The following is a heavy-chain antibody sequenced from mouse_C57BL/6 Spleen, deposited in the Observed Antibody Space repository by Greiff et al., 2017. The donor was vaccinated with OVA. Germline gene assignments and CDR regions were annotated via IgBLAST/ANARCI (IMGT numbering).Heavy chain of an antibody. J-gene: IGHJ1*03. CDR2: INPNYGTT. D-gene: IGHD1-1*01. Sequence: EVQLVESGPELVKPGASVKISCKASGYSFTDYNMNWVKQSNGKSLEWIGVINPNYGTTSYNQKFKGRATLTVDQSSSTAYMQLNSLTSEDSAVYDCARDYYGSSDWYFDVWGTGTTVTVSS. CDR1: GYSFTDYN. CDR3: ARDYYGSSDWYFDV. V-gene: IGHV1-39*01.